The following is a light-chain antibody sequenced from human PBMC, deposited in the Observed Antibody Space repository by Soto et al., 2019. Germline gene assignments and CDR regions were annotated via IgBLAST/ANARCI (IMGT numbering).Light chain of an antibody. Sequence: SYELTQPPSVSVSPGQTATITCSGDKLGDKYVCWYQQRPGQSPLLVIHQDTKRPSGIPERFSGSNSGNSATLTVTGTQAMDEADYYCQAWDSSTAVFGGGTKLTVL. CDR3: QAWDSSTAV. CDR2: QDT. J-gene: IGLJ2*01. V-gene: IGLV3-1*01. CDR1: KLGDKY.